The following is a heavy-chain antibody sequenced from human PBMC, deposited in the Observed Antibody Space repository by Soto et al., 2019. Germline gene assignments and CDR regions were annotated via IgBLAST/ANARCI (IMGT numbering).Heavy chain of an antibody. J-gene: IGHJ6*02. V-gene: IGHV3-30*18. CDR3: AKDQGGLWFGELLVVSTTPLDV. CDR2: ISYDGSNK. D-gene: IGHD3-10*01. CDR1: GFTFSSYG. Sequence: QVQLVESGGGVVQPGRSLRLSCAASGFTFSSYGMHWVRQAPGKGLEWVAVISYDGSNKYYADSVKGRFTISRDNSKNTLYLQMNSLRAEDTAVYYCAKDQGGLWFGELLVVSTTPLDVWGQGTTVTVSS.